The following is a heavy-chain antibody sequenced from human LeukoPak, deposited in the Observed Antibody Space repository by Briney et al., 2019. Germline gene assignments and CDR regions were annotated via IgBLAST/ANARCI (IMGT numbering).Heavy chain of an antibody. J-gene: IGHJ1*01. CDR2: ISSDAKYI. CDR3: TTPAAGPYAEYPQY. Sequence: GGSLRLSCAASGFTFSRYSMNWVRQAPGKGLEWVSSISSDAKYIYYADSLKGRFTVSRDNAKNSLYLQMNSLAVEDTAVYYCTTPAAGPYAEYPQYWGQGTLVTVSS. V-gene: IGHV3-21*01. D-gene: IGHD6-13*01. CDR1: GFTFSRYS.